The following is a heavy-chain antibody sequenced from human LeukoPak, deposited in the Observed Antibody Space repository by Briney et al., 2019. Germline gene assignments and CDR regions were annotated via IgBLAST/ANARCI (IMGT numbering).Heavy chain of an antibody. J-gene: IGHJ4*02. D-gene: IGHD4-17*01. CDR3: ARKERTVTTFFWGC. Sequence: SETLSLTCTVSGGSISSYYWSWIRQPPGKGLEWIGYISYSGSTNYNPSLKSRVTISVDTSRNQFSLKLSSVTAADTAVYYCARKERTVTTFFWGCWGQGTLVTVSS. CDR1: GGSISSYY. V-gene: IGHV4-59*08. CDR2: ISYSGST.